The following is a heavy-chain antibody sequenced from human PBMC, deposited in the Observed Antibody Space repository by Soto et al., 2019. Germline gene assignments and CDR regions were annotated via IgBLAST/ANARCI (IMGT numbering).Heavy chain of an antibody. CDR2: ISSSSSYI. CDR1: GFTFRSYS. Sequence: GGSLRLSCAASGFTFRSYSMNWVRQAPGKGLEWVSSISSSSSYIYYADSVKGRFTISRDNAKNSLYLQMNSLRAEDTAVYYCARDSFNFGGNYYYGMDVWGQGTTVTVSS. CDR3: ARDSFNFGGNYYYGMDV. D-gene: IGHD3-16*01. V-gene: IGHV3-21*01. J-gene: IGHJ6*02.